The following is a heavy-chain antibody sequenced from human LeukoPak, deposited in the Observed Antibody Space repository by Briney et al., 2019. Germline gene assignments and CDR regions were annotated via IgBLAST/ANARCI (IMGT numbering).Heavy chain of an antibody. J-gene: IGHJ3*02. Sequence: GGSLRLSCAASGFTFSTYFMHWVRQAPGKGLEWVADIASDGSHTFYVESVKGRFTISRDNSKNTLYLQMDSLRTEDTAVHYCAREDGNFHDAFDIWGQGTMVTVSS. CDR3: AREDGNFHDAFDI. CDR2: IASDGSHT. CDR1: GFTFSTYF. D-gene: IGHD1-7*01. V-gene: IGHV3-30-3*01.